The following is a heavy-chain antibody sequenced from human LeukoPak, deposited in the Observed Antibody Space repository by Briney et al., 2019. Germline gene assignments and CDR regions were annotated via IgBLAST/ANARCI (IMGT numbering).Heavy chain of an antibody. CDR2: INHSGST. CDR1: GGSFSGYY. D-gene: IGHD6-13*01. Sequence: SETLSLTCAVYGGSFSGYYWSWIRQPPGKGLEWIGEINHSGSTNYNPSLKSRVTISVDTSKNQFSLKLSSVTAADTAVYYCARDHSSWGWFDPWGQGTLVTVSS. J-gene: IGHJ5*02. V-gene: IGHV4-34*01. CDR3: ARDHSSWGWFDP.